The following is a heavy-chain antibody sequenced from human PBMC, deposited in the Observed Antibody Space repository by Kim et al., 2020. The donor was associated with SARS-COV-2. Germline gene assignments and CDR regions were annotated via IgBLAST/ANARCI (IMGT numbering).Heavy chain of an antibody. V-gene: IGHV4-39*07. J-gene: IGHJ2*01. CDR2: IYYSGST. D-gene: IGHD3-10*01. CDR1: GGSISSSSYY. CDR3: ARDGYYGSGTGWYFDL. Sequence: SETLSLTCTVSGGSISSSSYYWGWIRQPPGKGLEWIGSIYYSGSTYYNPSLKSRVTISVDTSKNQFSLKLSSVTAADTAVYYCARDGYYGSGTGWYFDLWGRGTLVTVSS.